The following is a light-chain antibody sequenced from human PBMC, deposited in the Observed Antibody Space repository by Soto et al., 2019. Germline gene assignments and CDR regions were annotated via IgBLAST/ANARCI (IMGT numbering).Light chain of an antibody. CDR1: SSDVGGYNY. J-gene: IGLJ1*01. CDR3: SSYRSSSTLYV. V-gene: IGLV2-14*03. CDR2: DVS. Sequence: QSALTQPASVSGSPGQSITISCTGTSSDVGGYNYVSWYQHHPGKAPKLMIYDVSNRPSGVSNRFSGSKSGNTASLTISGLQAEDEAEYYCSSYRSSSTLYVFGTGTKVTVL.